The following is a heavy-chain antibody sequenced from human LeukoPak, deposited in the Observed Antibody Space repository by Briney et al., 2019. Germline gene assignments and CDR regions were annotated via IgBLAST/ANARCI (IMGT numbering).Heavy chain of an antibody. CDR2: INPNSGGT. CDR1: GYTFTGYY. CDR3: ARAKVTTISSYDY. Sequence: ASVKVSCKASGYTFTGYYMHWVRQAPGQGLEWMGWINPNSGGTNYAQKFQGRVTMTRDTSISTAYMELSRLRSDDTAVYYCARAKVTTISSYDYWGQGTLVTVSS. J-gene: IGHJ4*02. V-gene: IGHV1-2*02. D-gene: IGHD5-12*01.